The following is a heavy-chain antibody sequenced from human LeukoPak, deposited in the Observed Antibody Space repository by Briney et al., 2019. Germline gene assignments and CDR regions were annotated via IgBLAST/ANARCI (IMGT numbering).Heavy chain of an antibody. D-gene: IGHD3-3*01. CDR1: GFNFSTYN. CDR2: ISTSSRTI. CDR3: ARDGYDFWSDYPTTLDY. V-gene: IGHV3-48*01. J-gene: IGHJ4*02. Sequence: GGSLRLXCAVSGFNFSTYNMNWVRQAPGKGLEWVSYISTSSRTIYYADSVKGRFTISRDNAKNSLYLQMNSLRAEDTAVYYCARDGYDFWSDYPTTLDYWGQGTLVTVSS.